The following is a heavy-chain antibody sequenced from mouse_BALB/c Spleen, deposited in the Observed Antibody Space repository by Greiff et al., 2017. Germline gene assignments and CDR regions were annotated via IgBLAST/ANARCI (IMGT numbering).Heavy chain of an antibody. CDR3: ARVLRRYYIDY. V-gene: IGHV1S56*01. CDR2: IYPGNVNT. J-gene: IGHJ2*01. Sequence: VQLQQSGPELVKPGASVRISCKASGYTFTSYYIHWVKQRPGQGLEWIGCIYPGNVNTKYNEKFKGKATLTADKSSSTAYMQLSSLTSEDSAVYFCARVLRRYYIDYWGQGTTLTVSS. CDR1: GYTFTSYY.